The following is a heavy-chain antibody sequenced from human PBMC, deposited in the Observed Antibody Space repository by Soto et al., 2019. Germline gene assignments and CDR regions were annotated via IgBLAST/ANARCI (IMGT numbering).Heavy chain of an antibody. CDR3: ARTQTIQLWLPEYYYGMDV. J-gene: IGHJ6*02. V-gene: IGHV4-34*01. CDR2: INHSGST. CDR1: GGSFSGYY. D-gene: IGHD5-18*01. Sequence: SETLSLTCAVYGGSFSGYYWSWIRQPPGKGLEWIGEINHSGSTNYNPSPKSRVTISVDTSKNQFSLKLSSVTAADTAVYYCARTQTIQLWLPEYYYGMDVWGQGTTVTVSS.